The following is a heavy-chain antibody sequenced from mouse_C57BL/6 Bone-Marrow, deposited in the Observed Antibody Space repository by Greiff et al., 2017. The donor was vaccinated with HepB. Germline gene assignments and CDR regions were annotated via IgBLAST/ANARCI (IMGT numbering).Heavy chain of an antibody. D-gene: IGHD2-2*01. V-gene: IGHV14-4*01. CDR3: TPMVTPWFAY. CDR2: IDPENGDT. CDR1: GFNIKDDY. J-gene: IGHJ3*01. Sequence: VQLQQSGAELVRPGASVKLSCTASGFNIKDDYMHWVKQRPEQGLEWIGWIDPENGDTEYASKFQGKATITADTSSNTAYLQLSSLTSEDTAVYYCTPMVTPWFAYWGQGTGVTVSA.